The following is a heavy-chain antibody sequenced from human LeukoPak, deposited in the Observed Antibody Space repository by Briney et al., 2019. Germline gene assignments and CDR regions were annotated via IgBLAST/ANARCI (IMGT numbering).Heavy chain of an antibody. V-gene: IGHV3-23*01. D-gene: IGHD3-3*01. Sequence: GGSLRLSCAASGLAFSGYAMSWVRQAPGKGLEWVSTISVASNTFYADSVKGRFTISRDNSRNTVYLQMTSLRADDTAVYYCADYGVSGVRNNFYWGQGTLVSVSS. J-gene: IGHJ4*02. CDR1: GLAFSGYA. CDR3: ADYGVSGVRNNFY. CDR2: ISVASNT.